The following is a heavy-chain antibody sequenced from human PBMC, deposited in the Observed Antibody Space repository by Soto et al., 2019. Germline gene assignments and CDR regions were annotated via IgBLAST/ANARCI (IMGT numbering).Heavy chain of an antibody. CDR3: AKEFDTSGYYSYYYAMDV. V-gene: IGHV3-23*01. D-gene: IGHD3-22*01. CDR1: GFTFSGYY. Sequence: PGGSLRLSCAASGFTFSGYYMSWIRQAPGKGLEWIAALGDTGTKTYYARSVRGRFTISRDNSKNTVDLQMNSLSAEDTAIYYCAKEFDTSGYYSYYYAMDVWGPGTSVTVSS. J-gene: IGHJ6*02. CDR2: LGDTGTKT.